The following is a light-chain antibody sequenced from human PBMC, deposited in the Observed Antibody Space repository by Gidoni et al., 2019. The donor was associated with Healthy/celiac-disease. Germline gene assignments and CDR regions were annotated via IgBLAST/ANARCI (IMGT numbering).Light chain of an antibody. J-gene: IGKJ2*01. V-gene: IGKV3-11*01. CDR2: DAS. Sequence: EIVLTQSPATLSLSPGERATLSCRASQSVSSYLAWYQQKPGQAPRLLIYDASNRATGIPARFSGSGSGTDFTLTISSLEPEDFAVYYWQQRSNWYTFXXXTKLEIK. CDR3: QQRSNWYT. CDR1: QSVSSY.